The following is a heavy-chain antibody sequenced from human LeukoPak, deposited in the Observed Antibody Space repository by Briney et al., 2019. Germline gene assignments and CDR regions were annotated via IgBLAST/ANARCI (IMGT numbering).Heavy chain of an antibody. J-gene: IGHJ6*02. Sequence: ASVKVSCQASGYTFTSCDINWVRQATGQGLEWMGWMNPNSGNTGYAQKFQGRVTMTRNTSISTAYMELSSLRSEDTAVYYCARVVWEEQTKGNYENFYYYYYYGMDVWGQGTTVTVSS. CDR3: ARVVWEEQTKGNYENFYYYYYYGMDV. CDR2: MNPNSGNT. V-gene: IGHV1-8*01. D-gene: IGHD4-11*01. CDR1: GYTFTSCD.